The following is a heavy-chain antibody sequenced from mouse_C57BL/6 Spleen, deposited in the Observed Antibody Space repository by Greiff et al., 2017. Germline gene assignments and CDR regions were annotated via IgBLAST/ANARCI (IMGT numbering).Heavy chain of an antibody. J-gene: IGHJ4*01. Sequence: QVQLKQSGAELVKPGASVKLSCTASGYTFTDYGMSWVKQRTEQGLEWIGEIYPGSGNTYYNAKFKGQATMTADKSSSTAFLALRSLTSEDSAVYFGATSPRWDAMDYWGQGTSVTVSS. CDR1: GYTFTDYG. V-gene: IGHV1-81*01. CDR3: ATSPRWDAMDY. D-gene: IGHD1-1*02. CDR2: IYPGSGNT.